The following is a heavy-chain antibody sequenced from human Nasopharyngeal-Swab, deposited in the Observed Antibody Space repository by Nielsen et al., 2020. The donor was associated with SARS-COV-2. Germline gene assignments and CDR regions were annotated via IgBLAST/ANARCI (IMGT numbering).Heavy chain of an antibody. Sequence: GGSLRLSCAASGFTFSSHGVHWVRQAPGKGLEWVAVIWSDGSNKIYTDSVKGRFTFSRDNSKNTLYLQMNSLRAEDTAVYYCARDGMGGYPLYSFDSWGQGTLVTVSS. CDR3: ARDGMGGYPLYSFDS. CDR1: GFTFSSHG. D-gene: IGHD1-26*01. CDR2: IWSDGSNK. V-gene: IGHV3-33*01. J-gene: IGHJ4*02.